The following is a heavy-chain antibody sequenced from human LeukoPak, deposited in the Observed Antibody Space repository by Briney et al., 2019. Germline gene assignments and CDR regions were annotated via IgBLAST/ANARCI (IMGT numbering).Heavy chain of an antibody. Sequence: GASVKVSCKASGYTFTSYDINWVRQATGQGLEWMGWMNPNSGNTGYAQRFQGRVTMTRNTSISTAYMELSSLRSEDTAVYYCARGQARAVRGVINAYWGQGTLVTVSS. CDR1: GYTFTSYD. V-gene: IGHV1-8*01. D-gene: IGHD3-10*01. J-gene: IGHJ4*02. CDR3: ARGQARAVRGVINAY. CDR2: MNPNSGNT.